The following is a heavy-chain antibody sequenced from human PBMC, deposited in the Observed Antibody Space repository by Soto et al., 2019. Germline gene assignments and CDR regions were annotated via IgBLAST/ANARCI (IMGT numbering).Heavy chain of an antibody. J-gene: IGHJ5*02. CDR1: GYTFTSYG. CDR3: ARDSLTRYYDILTGYYKDNWFDP. V-gene: IGHV1-18*01. Sequence: GASVKVSCKASGYTFTSYGISWVRQAPGQGLEWMGWISAYNGKTDYAQKLQGRVTMTTDTSTSTAYMELRSLRSDDTAVYYCARDSLTRYYDILTGYYKDNWFDPWGQGTLVTVSS. CDR2: ISAYNGKT. D-gene: IGHD3-9*01.